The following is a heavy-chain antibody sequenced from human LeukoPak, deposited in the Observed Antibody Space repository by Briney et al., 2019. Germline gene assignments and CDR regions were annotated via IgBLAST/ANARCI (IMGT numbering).Heavy chain of an antibody. J-gene: IGHJ4*02. CDR3: ARDIAVAGSDY. V-gene: IGHV3-21*01. CDR1: GFTFSSYN. Sequence: KPGGSLRLSCAASGFTFSSYNMNWVRQAPGKGLEWVSSISSSSSYIYYADSVKGRFTISRDNAKNSLYLQMNSLRAEDTAVYYCARDIAVAGSDYWGQGTLVTVSS. D-gene: IGHD6-19*01. CDR2: ISSSSSYI.